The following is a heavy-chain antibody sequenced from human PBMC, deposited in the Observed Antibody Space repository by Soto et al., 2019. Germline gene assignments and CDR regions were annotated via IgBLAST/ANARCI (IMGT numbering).Heavy chain of an antibody. V-gene: IGHV4-39*01. CDR3: ATQDYVWGATWPY. D-gene: IGHD3-16*01. CDR1: GGSISSSSYY. Sequence: PSETLSPTCTVSGGSISSSSYYWGWIRQPPGKGLEWIGSIYYSGSTYYNPSLKSRVTISVHTSKNQFSLKLSSVTAADTAVYYCATQDYVWGATWPYWGQGTLVTVSS. J-gene: IGHJ4*02. CDR2: IYYSGST.